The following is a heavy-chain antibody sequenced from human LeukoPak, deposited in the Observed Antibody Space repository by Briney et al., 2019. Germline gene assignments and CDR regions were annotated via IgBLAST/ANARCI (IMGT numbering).Heavy chain of an antibody. CDR2: IRWSGGST. CDR3: ANGSFFICGYSYNWFDR. D-gene: IGHD3-22*01. V-gene: IGHV3-23*01. CDR1: GFTFSSYG. J-gene: IGHJ5*02. Sequence: AESLTLSCTASGFTFSSYGMSWIRQAPGKGLEWVSAIRWSGGSTYYAASVKGRFTISRDNSKNTLYLQMDSLRVEDTAVYYCANGSFFICGYSYNWFDRWGQGTLVTVSS.